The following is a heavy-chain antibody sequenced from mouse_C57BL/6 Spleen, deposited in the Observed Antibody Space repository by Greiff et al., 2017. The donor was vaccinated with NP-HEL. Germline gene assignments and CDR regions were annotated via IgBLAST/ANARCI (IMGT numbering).Heavy chain of an antibody. D-gene: IGHD1-1*01. CDR3: ARKDYYGSSRYGYFDV. V-gene: IGHV1-82*01. J-gene: IGHJ1*03. CDR1: GYAFSSSW. CDR2: IYPGDGDT. Sequence: QVQLQQSGPELVKPGASVKISCKASGYAFSSSWMNWVKQRPGKGLEWIGWIYPGDGDTNYNGKFKGKATLTADKSSSTAYMQLRSLTSEDSAVYFCARKDYYGSSRYGYFDVWGTGTTVTVSS.